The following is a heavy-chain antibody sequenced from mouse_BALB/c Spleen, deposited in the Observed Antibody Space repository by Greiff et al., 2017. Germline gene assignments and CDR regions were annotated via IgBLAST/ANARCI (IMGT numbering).Heavy chain of an antibody. CDR3: NAPYGYNSAWFAD. V-gene: IGHV14-4*02. D-gene: IGHD2-2*01. CDR2: IDPENGDT. Sequence: VQLQQSGAELVRSGASVKLSCTASGFNIKDYYMHWVKQRPEQGLEWIGWIDPENGDTEYAPKFQGKATMTADTSSNTAYLQLSSLTSEDTAVYDCNAPYGYNSAWFADWGQGTLVTVSA. CDR1: GFNIKDYY. J-gene: IGHJ3*01.